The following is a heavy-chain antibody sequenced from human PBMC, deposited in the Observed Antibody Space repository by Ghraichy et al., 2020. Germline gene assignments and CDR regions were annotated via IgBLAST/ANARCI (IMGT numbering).Heavy chain of an antibody. Sequence: NPSLTCTVSGVSISSYHWSWIRQSPEKGLEWIGYVYSSGSTNYNPSLKSRVTISIDTSKNQFSLKLTSVTAADTAVYYCARKDYGDYVFDYWGQGTLVTVSS. CDR1: GVSISSYH. CDR3: ARKDYGDYVFDY. J-gene: IGHJ4*02. D-gene: IGHD4-17*01. CDR2: VYSSGST. V-gene: IGHV4-59*01.